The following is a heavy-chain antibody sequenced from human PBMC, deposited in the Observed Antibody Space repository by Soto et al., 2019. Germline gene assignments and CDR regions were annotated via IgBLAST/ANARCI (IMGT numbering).Heavy chain of an antibody. D-gene: IGHD5-18*01. J-gene: IGHJ4*02. Sequence: SDTLSLTCTVSGGSISIYYWSWIRQPPGKGLEWIGYIYYSGSTNYNPSLKSRVTISVDTSKNQFSLKLSSVTTADTAVYYCARDNGYSYGYTLDHWGQGTLVTVSS. V-gene: IGHV4-59*01. CDR3: ARDNGYSYGYTLDH. CDR1: GGSISIYY. CDR2: IYYSGST.